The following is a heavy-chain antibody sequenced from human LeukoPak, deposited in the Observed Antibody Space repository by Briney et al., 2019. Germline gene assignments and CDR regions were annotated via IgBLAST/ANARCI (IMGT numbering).Heavy chain of an antibody. CDR2: ISYSGTT. V-gene: IGHV4-39*01. CDR1: GGSISSSNYS. CDR3: ARHRRGDCSSASCYTDY. D-gene: IGHD2-2*02. Sequence: PSETLSLTCIVSGGSISSSNYSWGWIRQPPGKGLEWIGSISYSGTTYYNPSLNSRVTISVDTSKNQFSLRLSSVTVADTAVYYYARHRRGDCSSASCYTDYWGQGTLVTVSS. J-gene: IGHJ4*02.